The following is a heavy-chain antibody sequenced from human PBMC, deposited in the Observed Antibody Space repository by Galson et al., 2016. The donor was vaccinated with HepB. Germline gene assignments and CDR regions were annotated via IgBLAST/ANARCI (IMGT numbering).Heavy chain of an antibody. CDR3: ATENPGIAVAALDY. V-gene: IGHV3-30*03. D-gene: IGHD6-19*01. CDR2: ISSDGSDE. CDR1: GFTFSSYE. J-gene: IGHJ4*02. Sequence: SLRLSCAASGFTFSSYEMHWVRQAPGKGLEWVAMISSDGSDEYYTDSVKGRFTISRDNSKNTLYLHMSGLRAEDTAVYYCATENPGIAVAALDYWGQGTLVTVSS.